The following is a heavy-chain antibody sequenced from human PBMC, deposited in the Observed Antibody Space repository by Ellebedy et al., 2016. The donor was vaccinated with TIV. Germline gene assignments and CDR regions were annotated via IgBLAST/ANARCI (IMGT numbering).Heavy chain of an antibody. V-gene: IGHV3-23*01. J-gene: IGHJ4*02. Sequence: GESLKISCAASGFTFSSHATSWVRQAPGKGLEWVSAISGSGGSTYYADSVKGRFTISRDNSKNTLYLQMNSLRAEDTAVYYCARAIQQLALDYWGQGTLVTVSS. D-gene: IGHD6-13*01. CDR1: GFTFSSHA. CDR2: ISGSGGST. CDR3: ARAIQQLALDY.